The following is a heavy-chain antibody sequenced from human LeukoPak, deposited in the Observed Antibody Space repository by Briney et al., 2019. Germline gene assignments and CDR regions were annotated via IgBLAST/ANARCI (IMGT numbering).Heavy chain of an antibody. V-gene: IGHV1-2*02. CDR1: GYTFTGYY. Sequence: ASVKVSCKASGYTFTGYYMHWVRQAPGQGLEWMGWINPNSGGTNYAQKFQGRVTMTRDTSISTAYMELSRLRSDDTAVYYCARGPELGDSYGYPSYYYGMDVWGQGTTVTVSS. CDR3: ARGPELGDSYGYPSYYYGMDV. CDR2: INPNSGGT. J-gene: IGHJ6*02. D-gene: IGHD5-18*01.